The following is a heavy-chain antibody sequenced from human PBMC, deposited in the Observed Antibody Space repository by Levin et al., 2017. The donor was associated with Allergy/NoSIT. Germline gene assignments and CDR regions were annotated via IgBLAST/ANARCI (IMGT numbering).Heavy chain of an antibody. V-gene: IGHV4-4*07. D-gene: IGHD6-13*01. Sequence: RSQTLSLTCTVSGGSISSYYWSWIRQPAGKGLEWIGRIYTSGSTNYNPSLKSRVTMSVDTSKNQFSLKLSSVTAADTAVYYCARDVIAAAGNWFDPWGQGTLVTVSS. CDR3: ARDVIAAAGNWFDP. CDR1: GGSISSYY. J-gene: IGHJ5*02. CDR2: IYTSGST.